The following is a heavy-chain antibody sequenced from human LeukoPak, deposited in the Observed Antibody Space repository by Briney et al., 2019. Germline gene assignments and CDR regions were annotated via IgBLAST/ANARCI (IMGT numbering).Heavy chain of an antibody. CDR2: MNPNSGDT. D-gene: IGHD2-15*01. J-gene: IGHJ4*02. V-gene: IGHV1-2*02. Sequence: GASVKVSCKTSVYTFTGYYMHWVRQAPGQGLEWMGWMNPNSGDTNYAQKFQDRVTMTRDTSISTAYMDLSRLISDDTAVYYCARGYCNGGSCYVFDYWGQGTLVTVSS. CDR1: VYTFTGYY. CDR3: ARGYCNGGSCYVFDY.